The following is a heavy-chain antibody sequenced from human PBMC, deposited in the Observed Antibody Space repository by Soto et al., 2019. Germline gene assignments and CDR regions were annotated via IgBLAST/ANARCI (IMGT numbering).Heavy chain of an antibody. J-gene: IGHJ6*02. V-gene: IGHV4-34*01. Sequence: QVQLRQWGAGLLKPSETLSLTCGVYGGSFTGYYWTWIRQRPGGRLEWIGEMNHDGITNYNPSLQSRVAITLDTSKNQFSLRLTSVTAADTAVYFCARGAAYLREVTFYSHGMDVRGPGTTVTVSS. D-gene: IGHD3-10*01. CDR3: ARGAAYLREVTFYSHGMDV. CDR1: GGSFTGYY. CDR2: MNHDGIT.